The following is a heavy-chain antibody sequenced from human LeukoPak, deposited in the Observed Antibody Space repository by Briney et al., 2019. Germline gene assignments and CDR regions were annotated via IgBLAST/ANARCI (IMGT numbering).Heavy chain of an antibody. D-gene: IGHD6-6*01. V-gene: IGHV4-30-4*01. CDR2: IYYSGST. J-gene: IGHJ4*02. CDR1: GGSISSGDYY. Sequence: SETLSLTCTVSGGSISSGDYYWSWIRQPPGKGLEWIGYIYYSGSTYYNPSLKSRVTISVDTSKNQFSLKLSSVTAADTAVYYCARGKQLELQADTYYFDYWGQGTLVTVSS. CDR3: ARGKQLELQADTYYFDY.